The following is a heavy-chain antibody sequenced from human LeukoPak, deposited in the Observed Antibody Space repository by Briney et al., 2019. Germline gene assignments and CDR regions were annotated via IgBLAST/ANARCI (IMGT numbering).Heavy chain of an antibody. J-gene: IGHJ6*01. CDR2: IKQDGSEK. CDR1: VFTFNTYC. V-gene: IGHV3-7*02. Sequence: PGVSLRLSCTASVFTFNTYCIICAPHTPEKGLECLANIKQDGSEKVYVDSVKGRFPISRDNAKRSLYLQMSSLRAEDTAVLYCARVPYSSSWSYGMDVWGQGTTVTVSS. CDR3: ARVPYSSSWSYGMDV. D-gene: IGHD6-13*01.